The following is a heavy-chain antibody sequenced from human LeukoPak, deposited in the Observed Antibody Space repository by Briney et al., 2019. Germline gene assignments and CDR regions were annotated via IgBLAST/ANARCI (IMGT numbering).Heavy chain of an antibody. CDR1: GGSVSSGGYY. V-gene: IGHV4-31*03. D-gene: IGHD4-17*01. Sequence: PSGTLSLTCTVSGGSVSSGGYYWSWIRQHPGQGLEWIGYIYYSGSTYYNPSLQSRVTISVDTSKNQFSLKLSSVTAADTAVYYCARSAQTVTTFPLDYWGQGTLVTVSS. CDR2: IYYSGST. CDR3: ARSAQTVTTFPLDY. J-gene: IGHJ4*02.